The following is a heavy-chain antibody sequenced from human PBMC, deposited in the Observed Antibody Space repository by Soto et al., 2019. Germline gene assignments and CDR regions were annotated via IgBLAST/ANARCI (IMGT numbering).Heavy chain of an antibody. CDR1: GFTFSSYS. CDR2: ISSSSSTI. V-gene: IGHV3-48*01. CDR3: ARDRSSSSSAFDI. J-gene: IGHJ3*02. Sequence: VQLVESGGGLVQPGGSLRLSCAASGFTFSSYSMNWVRQAPGKGLEWVSYISSSSSTIYYADSVKGRFTISRDNAKNSLYLQMNSLRAEDTAVYYCARDRSSSSSAFDIWGQGTMVTVSS. D-gene: IGHD6-6*01.